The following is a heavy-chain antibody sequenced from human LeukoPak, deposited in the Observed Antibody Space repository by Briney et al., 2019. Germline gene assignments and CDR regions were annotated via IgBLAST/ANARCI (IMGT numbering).Heavy chain of an antibody. CDR2: MNPNSGNT. Sequence: GASVKVSCKASGYTFTSYDINWVRQATGQGLEWMGWMNPNSGNTGYAQKFQGRVTITRDTSASTAYMELSSLRSEDTAVYYCARVATMIVVVPPDYWGQGTLVTVSS. D-gene: IGHD3-22*01. V-gene: IGHV1-8*03. CDR3: ARVATMIVVVPPDY. CDR1: GYTFTSYD. J-gene: IGHJ4*02.